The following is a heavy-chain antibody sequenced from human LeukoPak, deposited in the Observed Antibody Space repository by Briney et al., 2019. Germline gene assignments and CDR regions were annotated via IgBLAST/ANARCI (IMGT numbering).Heavy chain of an antibody. V-gene: IGHV4-34*01. D-gene: IGHD4-4*01. CDR1: GGSFSGYY. Sequence: PSETLSLTCAVYGGSFSGYYWSWIRQPPGKGLEWIGEINHSGSTNYNPSLKSRVTISVDTSKNQFSLNLSSVTAADTAVYYCARAPYTPGAFDIWGQGTMVTVSS. J-gene: IGHJ3*02. CDR3: ARAPYTPGAFDI. CDR2: INHSGST.